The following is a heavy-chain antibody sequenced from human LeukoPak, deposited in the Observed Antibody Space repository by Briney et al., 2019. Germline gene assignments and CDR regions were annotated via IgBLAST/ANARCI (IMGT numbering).Heavy chain of an antibody. CDR2: ISETGDRT. D-gene: IGHD5-24*01. CDR3: AKQFVDI. Sequence: GGSLRLSCAASGFPFSSYAMNWVRQAPGKGLEWVSAISETGDRTHYADSVKGRFTVSRDNPEDTLYLQMDSLRAEDTAVYYCAKQFVDIWGQGTLVTVSS. V-gene: IGHV3-23*01. CDR1: GFPFSSYA. J-gene: IGHJ5*02.